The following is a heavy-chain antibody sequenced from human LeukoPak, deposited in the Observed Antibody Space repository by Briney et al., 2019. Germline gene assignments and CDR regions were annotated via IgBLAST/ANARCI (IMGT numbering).Heavy chain of an antibody. Sequence: SSETLSLTCTVSGGSISSGGYYWSWIRQHPGKGLEWIGYIYYSGSTYYNPSLKRRVTISVDTSKNQFSLKLSSVTAADTAVYYCARVGYSSGWYYFDYWGQGTLVTVSS. V-gene: IGHV4-31*03. CDR2: IYYSGST. CDR3: ARVGYSSGWYYFDY. CDR1: GGSISSGGYY. D-gene: IGHD6-19*01. J-gene: IGHJ4*02.